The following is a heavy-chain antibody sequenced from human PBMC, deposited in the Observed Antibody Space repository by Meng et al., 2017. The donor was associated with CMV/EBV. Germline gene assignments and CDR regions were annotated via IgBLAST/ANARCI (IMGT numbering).Heavy chain of an antibody. D-gene: IGHD2-2*01. CDR1: GFAFSTYE. Sequence: GGSLRLSCVGSGFAFSTYEKNWVRQAPGKGLEWIAYIGSGVYNIYYADSVKGRFTISRDNAENSMYLQMNSLRAEDTAVYYCARDKVVVVPAPLFGMDVWGQGTTVTVSS. V-gene: IGHV3-48*03. CDR2: IGSGVYNI. J-gene: IGHJ6*02. CDR3: ARDKVVVVPAPLFGMDV.